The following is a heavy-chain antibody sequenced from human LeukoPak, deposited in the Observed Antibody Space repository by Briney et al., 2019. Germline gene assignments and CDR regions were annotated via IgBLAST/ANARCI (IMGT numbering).Heavy chain of an antibody. J-gene: IGHJ6*03. CDR2: ISGSGGST. Sequence: GGTLRLSCAASGFTFSTYAMSWVRQAPGKGLEWVSGISGSGGSTFYADSVKGRFTISRDNSKNTLYLQMNSLRVEDTAVYYCAKAADQYYYYYFYYMDVWGKGTTVTVSS. CDR3: AKAADQYYYYYFYYMDV. CDR1: GFTFSTYA. V-gene: IGHV3-23*01. D-gene: IGHD2-2*01.